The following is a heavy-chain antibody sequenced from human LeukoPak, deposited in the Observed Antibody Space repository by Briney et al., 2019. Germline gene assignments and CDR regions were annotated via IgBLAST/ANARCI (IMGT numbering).Heavy chain of an antibody. Sequence: ASVKVSCKASGGTFSSYAISWVRQAPGQGLEWMGWISPTSGGTNYAQKFQGRVTMTRDTSISTAYMELSRLRSDDTAVYYCAREAYASGSFRTDYYYMDVWGKGTTVTISS. J-gene: IGHJ6*03. V-gene: IGHV1-2*02. CDR2: ISPTSGGT. D-gene: IGHD3-10*01. CDR1: GGTFSSYA. CDR3: AREAYASGSFRTDYYYMDV.